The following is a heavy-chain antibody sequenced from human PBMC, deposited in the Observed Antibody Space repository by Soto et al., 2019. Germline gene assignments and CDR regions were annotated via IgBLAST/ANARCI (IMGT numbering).Heavy chain of an antibody. CDR1: GFTVDSTY. V-gene: IGHV3-53*01. D-gene: IGHD2-15*01. CDR3: ARQRGCSGGRCYSPFDY. J-gene: IGHJ4*02. Sequence: EVRLVESGGGLIRPGGSLRLSCSASGFTVDSTYMNWVRQAPGKGLEWVSVIYTGGTTYYTDSVRGRFTISRDNSKNTLYLQMNSLRAEDTAVYYCARQRGCSGGRCYSPFDYWGQGTLVTVSS. CDR2: IYTGGTT.